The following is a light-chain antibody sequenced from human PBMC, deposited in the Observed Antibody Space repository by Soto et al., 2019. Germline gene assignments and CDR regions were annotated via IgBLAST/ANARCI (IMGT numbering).Light chain of an antibody. J-gene: IGKJ5*01. CDR1: QSISTW. CDR3: QQLNTYPIT. Sequence: DIQMTQSPSTLSASVGDRVTITCRASQSISTWLAWYQQKPGKAPKLLIYHASTLESGVRSRFSGSGSGTEFTLTISSLQPDDFATYYCQQLNTYPITFGQGTRLEIK. V-gene: IGKV1-5*01. CDR2: HAS.